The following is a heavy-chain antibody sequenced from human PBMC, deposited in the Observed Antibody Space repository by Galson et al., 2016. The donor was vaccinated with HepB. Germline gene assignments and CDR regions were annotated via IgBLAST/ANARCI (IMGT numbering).Heavy chain of an antibody. V-gene: IGHV3-33*01. CDR2: LWHDGSKK. D-gene: IGHD3-10*01. Sequence: SLRLSCAVSGFTFRVYGMHWVRQAPGKGLEWVAVLWHDGSKKYYADSVKGRFTISRDDSKNTLHIQMDSLIAEDTGIYYCARERDGYSSYYRYFDLWGQGALVTVSS. CDR1: GFTFRVYG. J-gene: IGHJ4*02. CDR3: ARERDGYSSYYRYFDL.